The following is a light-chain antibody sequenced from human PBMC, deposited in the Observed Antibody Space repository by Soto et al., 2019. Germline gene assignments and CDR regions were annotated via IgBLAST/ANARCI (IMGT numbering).Light chain of an antibody. CDR2: EGS. Sequence: QSALTQPASVSGSPGQSITISCTGTSSDVGSYNLVSWYQQHPGKAPKLMIYEGSKRPSGVSNRFSGSKSGNTASLTISGLQAEDEADYYRCSYAGSSTWVFVGGTKLTVL. V-gene: IGLV2-23*01. CDR3: CSYAGSSTWV. J-gene: IGLJ3*02. CDR1: SSDVGSYNL.